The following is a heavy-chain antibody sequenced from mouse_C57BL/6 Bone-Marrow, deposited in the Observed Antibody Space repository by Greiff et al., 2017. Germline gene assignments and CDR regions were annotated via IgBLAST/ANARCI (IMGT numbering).Heavy chain of an antibody. V-gene: IGHV1-82*01. J-gene: IGHJ2*01. CDR2: IYPGDGDT. Sequence: QVQLQQSGPELVKPGASVKISCKASGYAFSSSWMNWVKQRPGQGLEWIGRIYPGDGDTNYNGKFKGKATLPADTSSSTAYMQLSSLTSEASAVFFCARKVGSSLYDMDYWGQGTTLTVSS. CDR3: ARKVGSSLYDMDY. D-gene: IGHD1-1*01. CDR1: GYAFSSSW.